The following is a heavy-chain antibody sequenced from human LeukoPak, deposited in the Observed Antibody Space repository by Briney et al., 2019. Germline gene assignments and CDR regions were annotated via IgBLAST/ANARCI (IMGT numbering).Heavy chain of an antibody. D-gene: IGHD6-13*01. CDR2: IYSGGST. V-gene: IGHV3-53*01. CDR1: GFTFSSNY. J-gene: IGHJ4*02. CDR3: ARESSWNNFDY. Sequence: GGSLRLSCAASGFTFSSNYMSWVRQAPGKGLGWVSVIYSGGSTYYADSVKGRFTISRDNSKNTLYLQMNSLRAEDTAVYYCARESSWNNFDYWGQGTLVTVSS.